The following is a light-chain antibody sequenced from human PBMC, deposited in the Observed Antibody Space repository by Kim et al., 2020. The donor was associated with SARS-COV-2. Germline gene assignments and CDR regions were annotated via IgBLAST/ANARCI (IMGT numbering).Light chain of an antibody. CDR3: NSRDSSGNHVV. J-gene: IGLJ2*01. CDR1: SLRSYY. CDR2: GKN. Sequence: LGQTVRITCQGDSLRSYYAIWYQQKPGQAPVLVIYGKNNRPSGIPDRFSGSSSGNTASLTITGAQAEDEADYYCNSRDSSGNHVVFGGGTQLTVL. V-gene: IGLV3-19*01.